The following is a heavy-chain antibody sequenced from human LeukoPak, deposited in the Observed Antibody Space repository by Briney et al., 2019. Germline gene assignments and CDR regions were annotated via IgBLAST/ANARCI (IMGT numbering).Heavy chain of an antibody. J-gene: IGHJ4*02. Sequence: GGSLRLSRAASGFPFGSYALSWVRQAPGKGLEWVSVIIGSGSTTYYADSVKGRFTISRDNSKNTLYLQMNSLRVEDTAIYYCARGQVGSTVITPVAYWGQGTLVTVSS. CDR1: GFPFGSYA. CDR3: ARGQVGSTVITPVAY. V-gene: IGHV3-23*01. D-gene: IGHD4-23*01. CDR2: IIGSGSTT.